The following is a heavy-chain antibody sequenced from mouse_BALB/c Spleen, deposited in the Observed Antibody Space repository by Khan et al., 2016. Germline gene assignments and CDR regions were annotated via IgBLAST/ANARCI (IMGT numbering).Heavy chain of an antibody. J-gene: IGHJ4*01. Sequence: QVQLQQSGAELVRPGTSVKISCKASGYTFTNYWLGWVKQRPGHGLEWIGDIYPGGGYTNYNEKFPGKATLTADTSSSTAYMQLSSLTSEDSVVYFWAREGPYAMDYWGQGTSVTVSS. CDR2: IYPGGGYT. V-gene: IGHV1-63*02. CDR1: GYTFTNYW. CDR3: AREGPYAMDY.